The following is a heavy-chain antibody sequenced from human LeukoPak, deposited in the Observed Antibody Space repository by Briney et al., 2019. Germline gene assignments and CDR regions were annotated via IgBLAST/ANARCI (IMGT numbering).Heavy chain of an antibody. V-gene: IGHV1-46*01. CDR2: SNPSGDST. J-gene: IGHJ4*02. CDR3: ARWTTTFLDY. CDR1: GYTFTSYY. Sequence: VASVKVSCKASGYTFTSYYMHWVRQAPGHGLEWLGISNPSGDSTNYAQKFQGRVTMTRDTSTSTVYMDLSSLRSEDTAVYYCARWTTTFLDYWGQGTLVTVSS. D-gene: IGHD1-1*01.